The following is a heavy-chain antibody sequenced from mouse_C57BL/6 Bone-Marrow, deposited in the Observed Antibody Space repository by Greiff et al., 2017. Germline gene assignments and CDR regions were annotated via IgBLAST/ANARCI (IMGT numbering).Heavy chain of an antibody. V-gene: IGHV5-17*01. CDR1: GFTFSDYG. D-gene: IGHD2-5*01. CDR3: ARVVTTWGAMDY. CDR2: ISSGSSTI. Sequence: DVKLVESGGGLVKPGGSLKLSCAASGFTFSDYGMHWVRQAPEKGLEWVAYISSGSSTIYYADTVKGRFTISRDNAKNTLFLQMTSLRSEDTAMYYCARVVTTWGAMDYWGQGTSVTVSS. J-gene: IGHJ4*01.